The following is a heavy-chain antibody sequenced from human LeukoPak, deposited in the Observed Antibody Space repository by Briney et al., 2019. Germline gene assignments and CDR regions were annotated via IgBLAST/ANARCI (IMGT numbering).Heavy chain of an antibody. CDR1: GFTFSSYS. CDR3: ARERTGVLRYFDWHKWAFDI. D-gene: IGHD3-9*01. CDR2: ISSSSSYI. J-gene: IGHJ3*02. Sequence: GGSLRLSCAASGFTFSSYSMNWVRQAPGKGLEWVSTISSSSSYIYYADSVKGRFTISRDNAKNSLYLQMNSLRAEGTAVYYCARERTGVLRYFDWHKWAFDIWGQGTMVTVSS. V-gene: IGHV3-21*01.